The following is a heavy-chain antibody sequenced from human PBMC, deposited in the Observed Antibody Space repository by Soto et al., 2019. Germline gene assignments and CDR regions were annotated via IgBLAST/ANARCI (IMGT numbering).Heavy chain of an antibody. V-gene: IGHV4-4*07. Sequence: KSSETLSLTCTVSGGSISSYYWSWIRQPAGKGLEWIGRIYTSGSTNYNPSLKSRVTMSVDTSKNQFSLKLSSVTAADTAVYFCAREGGESSDGLYYFDSWGQGSLVTVSS. CDR1: GGSISSYY. CDR3: AREGGESSDGLYYFDS. CDR2: IYTSGST. J-gene: IGHJ4*02. D-gene: IGHD3-16*01.